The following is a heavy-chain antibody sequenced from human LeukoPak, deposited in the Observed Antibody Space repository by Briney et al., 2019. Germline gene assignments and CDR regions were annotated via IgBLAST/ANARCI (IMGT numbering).Heavy chain of an antibody. CDR1: GGSISGYY. D-gene: IGHD4-23*01. J-gene: IGHJ4*02. V-gene: IGHV4-59*01. Sequence: SETLSPTCTVSGGSISGYYWSWIRQPPGKGLEWIGYIYYSGSTNYNPSLKSRVTISVDTSKNQFSLKLSSVTAADTAVYYCARAPYGGNRYYFDYWGQGTLVTVSS. CDR3: ARAPYGGNRYYFDY. CDR2: IYYSGST.